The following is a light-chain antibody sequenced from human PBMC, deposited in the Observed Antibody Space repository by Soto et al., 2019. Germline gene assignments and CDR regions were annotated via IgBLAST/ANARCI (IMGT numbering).Light chain of an antibody. CDR2: AAS. CDR1: QAVITW. CDR3: QQSNIFPRT. V-gene: IGKV1-12*01. Sequence: DIQMPQPPYLVDASAGDRVTITCRARQAVITWLAWYQQKPWDAPKLLIYAASTLQSGVPSRFSGSGSGTDFTLTIRSLQPEDFATYYCQQSNIFPRTFGGGTKVEIK. J-gene: IGKJ4*01.